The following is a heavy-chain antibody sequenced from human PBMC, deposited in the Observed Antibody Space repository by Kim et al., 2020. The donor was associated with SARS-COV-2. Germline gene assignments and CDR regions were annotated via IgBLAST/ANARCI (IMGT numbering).Heavy chain of an antibody. CDR2: ISSSGSTI. CDR3: AREREYYYDTTSYYYENAFDV. J-gene: IGHJ3*01. Sequence: GGSLRLSCAASGFTFSTFSMNWVRQAPGRGLEWVSYISSSGSTIYYADSVKGRFTISRDNAKNSVYLQMNSLRDGDTAVYYCAREREYYYDTTSYYYENAFDVWGQGTMVTVSS. CDR1: GFTFSTFS. V-gene: IGHV3-48*02. D-gene: IGHD3-22*01.